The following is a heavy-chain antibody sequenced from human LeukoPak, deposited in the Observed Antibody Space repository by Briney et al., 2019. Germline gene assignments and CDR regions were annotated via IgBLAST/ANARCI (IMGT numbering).Heavy chain of an antibody. CDR1: GGSISSYY. J-gene: IGHJ5*02. Sequence: SETLSLTCTVSGGSISSYYWSWIRQPPGKGLEWIGYIYYSGSTNYNPSRKSRVTIPVDTSKNQFSLKLSSVTAADTAVYYCARGQGPSYYDSSGYRNWFDPWGQGTLVTVSS. V-gene: IGHV4-59*01. CDR2: IYYSGST. D-gene: IGHD3-22*01. CDR3: ARGQGPSYYDSSGYRNWFDP.